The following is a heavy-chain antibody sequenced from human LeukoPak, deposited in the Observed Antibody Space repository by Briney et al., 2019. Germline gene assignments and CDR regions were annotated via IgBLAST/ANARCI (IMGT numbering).Heavy chain of an antibody. CDR3: VREGTYYYDSSGYYSGAFDI. D-gene: IGHD3-22*01. CDR1: GYTFTSYY. Sequence: ASVKVSCKASGYTFTSYYMHWVRQAPGQGLEWMGIISPSGGSTSYAQKFQGRVTITADESTSTAYMELSSLRSEDTAVYYCVREGTYYYDSSGYYSGAFDIWGQGTMVTVSS. V-gene: IGHV1-46*03. J-gene: IGHJ3*02. CDR2: ISPSGGST.